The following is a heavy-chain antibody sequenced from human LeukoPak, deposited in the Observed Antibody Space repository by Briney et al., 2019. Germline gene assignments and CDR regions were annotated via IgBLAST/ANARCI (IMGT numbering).Heavy chain of an antibody. D-gene: IGHD1-26*01. J-gene: IGHJ4*02. CDR3: ARHKTGGTYPLDY. V-gene: IGHV4-59*08. CDR2: IHYSGST. Sequence: SETLSLTCTVSGGSMNTYSWSWIRQPPGKGLEWIGHIHYSGSTPYNPSLKSRVTISVDVSKNQFSLKLSSVTAADTAVYYCARHKTGGTYPLDYWGQGTLVTVSS. CDR1: GGSMNTYS.